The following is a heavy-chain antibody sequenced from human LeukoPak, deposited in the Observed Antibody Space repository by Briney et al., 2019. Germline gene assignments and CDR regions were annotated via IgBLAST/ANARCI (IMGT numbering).Heavy chain of an antibody. V-gene: IGHV4-31*03. D-gene: IGHD5-18*01. CDR1: GGSISSGGYY. Sequence: SETLSLTCTVSGGSISSGGYYWSWIRQHPGKGLEWIGYIYYSGGTYYNPSLKSRVTISVDTSKNQFSLKLSSVTAADTAVYYCARGYSYGSAGDYWGQGTLVTVSS. CDR2: IYYSGGT. J-gene: IGHJ4*02. CDR3: ARGYSYGSAGDY.